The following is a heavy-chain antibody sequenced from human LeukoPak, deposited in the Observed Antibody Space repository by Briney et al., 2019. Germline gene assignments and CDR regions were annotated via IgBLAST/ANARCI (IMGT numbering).Heavy chain of an antibody. CDR1: GFTLINYA. V-gene: IGHV3-23*01. CDR2: ISGGSDGT. D-gene: IGHD5-18*01. CDR3: AKGSSGYIYGDY. Sequence: PGGSLRLSCAASGFTLINYAMSWVRQAPGMGLEWVSGISGGSDGTYYADSVKGRFTISRDNSKNTLYLQMNSLRAEDTAIYYCAKGSSGYIYGDYWGQGTLVTVSS. J-gene: IGHJ4*02.